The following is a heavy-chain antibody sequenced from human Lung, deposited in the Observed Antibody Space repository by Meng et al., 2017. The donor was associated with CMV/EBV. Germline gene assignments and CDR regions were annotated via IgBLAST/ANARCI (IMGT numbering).Heavy chain of an antibody. J-gene: IGHJ6*02. Sequence: LSCSVSGDSITNHHWAWIRQPPGKGLEWVGYIWHSGGATYNPSLKGRVTISLDKSRTQFSLKVNSVTSADTAVYYCGRDASRGIDVWGQGTTVTVSS. CDR2: IWHSGGA. D-gene: IGHD6-6*01. CDR1: GDSITNHH. CDR3: GRDASRGIDV. V-gene: IGHV4-59*11.